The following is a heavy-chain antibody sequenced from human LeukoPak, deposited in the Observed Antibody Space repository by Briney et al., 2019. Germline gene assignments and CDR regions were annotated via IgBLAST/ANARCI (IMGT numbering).Heavy chain of an antibody. D-gene: IGHD3-10*01. Sequence: KGSGPTLANPTETLTLTCTVLDLLLNTAGMGVSWIRQLPGKPLEWHAQVSSNDEISYRTALKSRLSISNDTSNSQVVLRMTYMDPVDTATYYCARMTVLPHVNLIYFDYWGQGTLVTVSS. CDR1: DLLLNTAGMG. V-gene: IGHV2-26*01. J-gene: IGHJ4*02. CDR3: ARMTVLPHVNLIYFDY. CDR2: VSSNDEI.